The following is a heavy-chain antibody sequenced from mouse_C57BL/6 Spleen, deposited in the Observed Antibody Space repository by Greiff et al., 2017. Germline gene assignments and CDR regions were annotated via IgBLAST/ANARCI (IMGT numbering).Heavy chain of an antibody. CDR1: GYTFTSYW. CDR2: IHPSDSET. J-gene: IGHJ4*01. V-gene: IGHV1-74*01. Sequence: VQLQQPGAELVKPGASVKVSCKASGYTFTSYWMHWVKQRPGQGLEWIGRIHPSDSETNDNQKFKGKATLTVDKSSSTAYMQLSSLTSEDSAVYYCAIGDYDYEGDYWGQGTSVTVSS. D-gene: IGHD2-4*01. CDR3: AIGDYDYEGDY.